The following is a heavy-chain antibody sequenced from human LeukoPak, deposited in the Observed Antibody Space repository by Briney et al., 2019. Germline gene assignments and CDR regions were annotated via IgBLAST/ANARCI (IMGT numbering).Heavy chain of an antibody. CDR2: ISWNSGSI. Sequence: PGGSLRLSCAASGFTFDDYAMHWVRQAPGKGLEWVSGISWNSGSIGYADSVKGRFTISTDNAKNSLYLQMNSLRAEDLALYYCAKDADSGYYYDSSGYRFDYWGQGTLVTASS. CDR1: GFTFDDYA. CDR3: AKDADSGYYYDSSGYRFDY. J-gene: IGHJ4*02. D-gene: IGHD3-22*01. V-gene: IGHV3-9*03.